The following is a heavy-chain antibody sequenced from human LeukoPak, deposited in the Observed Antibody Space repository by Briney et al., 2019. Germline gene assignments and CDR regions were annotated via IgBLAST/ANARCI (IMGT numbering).Heavy chain of an antibody. CDR3: ASGTEVFDY. Sequence: PSETLSLTCTVSGGSISSYYWSWIRQPPGKGLEWIGYIYYSGSINYNPSLKSRVTISVDTSKNQFSLKLSSVTAADTAVYYCASGTEVFDYWGQGTLVTVSS. CDR2: IYYSGSI. CDR1: GGSISSYY. V-gene: IGHV4-59*01. J-gene: IGHJ4*02.